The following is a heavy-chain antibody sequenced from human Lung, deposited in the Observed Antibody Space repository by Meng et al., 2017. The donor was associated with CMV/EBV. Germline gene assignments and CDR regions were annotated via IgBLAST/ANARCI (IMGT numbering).Heavy chain of an antibody. Sequence: QAQLVASGGGVKKPGASVKVSCKASGYTFTNYGITWVRQAPGQGLEWMGWINAYNGDTNYAQTLQGRVTMTTDTSTSTAYMELRSLRSDDTAVYYCARVEVGITSGDYWGQGTLVTVSS. J-gene: IGHJ4*02. CDR2: INAYNGDT. CDR3: ARVEVGITSGDY. V-gene: IGHV1-18*01. D-gene: IGHD1-26*01. CDR1: GYTFTNYG.